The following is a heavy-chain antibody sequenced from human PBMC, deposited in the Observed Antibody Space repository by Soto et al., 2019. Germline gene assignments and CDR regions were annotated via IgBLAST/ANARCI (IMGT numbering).Heavy chain of an antibody. V-gene: IGHV4-30-4*01. CDR3: ARADCRTNCYGGSGDYFDY. CDR1: GGSISSGDYY. J-gene: IGHJ4*02. D-gene: IGHD2-2*01. Sequence: LSLTCTVSGGSISSGDYYWSWIRQPSVKGLELIGYIYYSWSTYYNPSLKSRVTMSEDTSKDEFSLKLSSVTAADTAVYFCARADCRTNCYGGSGDYFDYSGQGALVAVSS. CDR2: IYYSWST.